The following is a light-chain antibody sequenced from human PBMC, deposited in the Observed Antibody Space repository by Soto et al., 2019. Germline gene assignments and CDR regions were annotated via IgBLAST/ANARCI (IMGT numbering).Light chain of an antibody. J-gene: IGLJ3*02. CDR2: DVS. V-gene: IGLV2-11*01. CDR1: SSDVGGYNY. Sequence: HSALTQPRSVSGSPGQSVTISCTGTSSDVGGYNYVSWYQQHPGKAPKVMIYDVSRRPSGVPDRFSGSKSGNTASLTISGLQAEDEADYYCCSYAVSNTFWVFGGGTTLTVL. CDR3: CSYAVSNTFWV.